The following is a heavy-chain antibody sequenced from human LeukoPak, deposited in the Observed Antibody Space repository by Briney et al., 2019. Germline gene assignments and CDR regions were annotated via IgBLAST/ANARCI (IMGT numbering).Heavy chain of an antibody. CDR1: GFTVSSNY. CDR2: IYRNGST. Sequence: GGSLRLSCAASGFTVSSNYMNWVRQAPGKGLEWVSVIYRNGSTYYADSVKGRFTISRDNSKNTLYLQMNSLRAEDTGVYYCAKGRLSYSSSLDYWGQGTLVIVSS. D-gene: IGHD6-13*01. CDR3: AKGRLSYSSSLDY. V-gene: IGHV3-53*01. J-gene: IGHJ4*02.